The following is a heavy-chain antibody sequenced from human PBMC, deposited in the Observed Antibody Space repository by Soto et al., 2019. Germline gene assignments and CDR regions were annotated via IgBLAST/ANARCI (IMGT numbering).Heavy chain of an antibody. J-gene: IGHJ6*02. V-gene: IGHV3-11*01. CDR3: ARDDFWSGFYDYDYYNGMDV. D-gene: IGHD3-3*01. Sequence: GGSLRLSCAASGFTFSDYYMSWIRQAPGKGLEWVSYISFSGSTIYYADSVKGRFTISRDNAKNSLYLQMNSLRAEDTAVYYCARDDFWSGFYDYDYYNGMDVWGQGTTVTVS. CDR2: ISFSGSTI. CDR1: GFTFSDYY.